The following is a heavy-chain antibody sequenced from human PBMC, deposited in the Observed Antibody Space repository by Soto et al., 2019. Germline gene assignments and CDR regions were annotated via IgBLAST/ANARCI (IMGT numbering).Heavy chain of an antibody. V-gene: IGHV3-66*01. D-gene: IGHD4-17*01. J-gene: IGHJ4*02. CDR1: GFTVSSNY. Sequence: EVQLVESGGGLVQPGGSLRLSCAASGFTVSSNYMSWVRQAPGKGLEWVSVIYSGGSTYYADSVKGRFTISRDNSKNTLYLQMNSMRAEDTAVYYCARGGSYGGNSEGEIDYWGQGTLVTVSS. CDR3: ARGGSYGGNSEGEIDY. CDR2: IYSGGST.